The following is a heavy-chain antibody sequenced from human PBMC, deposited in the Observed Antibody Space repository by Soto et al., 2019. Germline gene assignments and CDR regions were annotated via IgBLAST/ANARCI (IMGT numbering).Heavy chain of an antibody. J-gene: IGHJ6*02. V-gene: IGHV3-74*01. CDR1: GFTFTAYW. D-gene: IGHD2-21*01. Sequence: EVQVVESGGGLVQPGGSLRLSCVASGFTFTAYWMHWVRQAPGQGLVWVSRIKFDGITASYADSVNGRFTISRDNAKTTVYLPMDRRTAECTSMYYCARGIRNYYGADVWGQGTTLTVSS. CDR2: IKFDGITA. CDR3: ARGIRNYYGADV.